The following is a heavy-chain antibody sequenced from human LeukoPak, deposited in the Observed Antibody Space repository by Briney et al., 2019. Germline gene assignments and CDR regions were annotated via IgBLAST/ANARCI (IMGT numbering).Heavy chain of an antibody. CDR3: ARQVSYSTSLLGYYLDY. D-gene: IGHD2-2*01. CDR1: GGSISSTAYY. CDR2: MYYSGNT. Sequence: SETLSLTCTVSGGSISSTAYYWGWIRQPPGKGLEWIGSMYYSGNTYYNPSLKSRVTMSVDTPKNQFSLKLTSVTAADTAMFYCARQVSYSTSLLGYYLDYWGQGILVTVSS. V-gene: IGHV4-39*01. J-gene: IGHJ4*02.